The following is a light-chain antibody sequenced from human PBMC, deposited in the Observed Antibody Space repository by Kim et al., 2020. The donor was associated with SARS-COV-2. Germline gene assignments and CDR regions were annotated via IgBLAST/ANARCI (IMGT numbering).Light chain of an antibody. J-gene: IGLJ1*01. V-gene: IGLV2-14*01. CDR3: SSYTRSNTYV. CDR1: SSDVGGYNY. Sequence: QSALTQPASVSGSHGQSITISCTGTSSDVGGYNYVSWYQQHPGKAPKLMIYDVSKRPSGVSNRFSGSKSDNTASLTISGLQAEDEADYYCSSYTRSNTYVFGTGTKVTVL. CDR2: DVS.